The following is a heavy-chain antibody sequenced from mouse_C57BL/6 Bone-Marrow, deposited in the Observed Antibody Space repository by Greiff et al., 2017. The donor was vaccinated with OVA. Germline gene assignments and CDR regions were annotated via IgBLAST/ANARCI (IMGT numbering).Heavy chain of an antibody. Sequence: EVQLVESGPELVKPGASVKMSCKASGYTFTDYNMHWVKQSHGKSLEWIGYINPNNGGTSYNQKFKGKATLTVNKSSSTAYMELRSLTSEDSAVYYCARTPIYQRGFAYWGQGTLVTVSA. V-gene: IGHV1-22*01. CDR2: INPNNGGT. CDR1: GYTFTDYN. CDR3: ARTPIYQRGFAY. D-gene: IGHD1-1*01. J-gene: IGHJ3*01.